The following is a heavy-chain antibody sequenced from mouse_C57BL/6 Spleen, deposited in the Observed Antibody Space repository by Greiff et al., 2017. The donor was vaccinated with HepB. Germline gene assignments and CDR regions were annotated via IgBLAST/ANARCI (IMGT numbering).Heavy chain of an antibody. V-gene: IGHV1-18*01. CDR2: INPNNGGT. Sequence: EVQLQQSGPELVKPGASVKIPCKASGYTFTDYNMDWVKQSHGKSLEWIGDINPNNGGTIYNQKFKGKATLTVDKSSSTAYMELRSLTSEDTAVYYCARGRSTMITTRYFDVWGTGTTVTVSS. D-gene: IGHD2-4*01. CDR3: ARGRSTMITTRYFDV. CDR1: GYTFTDYN. J-gene: IGHJ1*03.